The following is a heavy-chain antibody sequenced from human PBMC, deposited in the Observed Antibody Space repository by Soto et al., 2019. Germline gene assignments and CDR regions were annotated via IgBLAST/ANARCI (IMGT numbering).Heavy chain of an antibody. D-gene: IGHD1-26*01. J-gene: IGHJ4*02. Sequence: EVQLVESGGGLVQPGGSLRLSCAASGFTFSRSNMNWVRQAPGKGLEGVAYITSSSSTIYYADSVKGRFTISRDNAKDSLYLQMNSLRDEDTAVYYCASSGSYRFDYWGQGTLVTVSS. CDR1: GFTFSRSN. V-gene: IGHV3-48*02. CDR2: ITSSSSTI. CDR3: ASSGSYRFDY.